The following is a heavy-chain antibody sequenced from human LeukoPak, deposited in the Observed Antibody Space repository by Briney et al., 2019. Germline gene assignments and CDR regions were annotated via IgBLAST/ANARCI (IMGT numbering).Heavy chain of an antibody. CDR2: INPNSGGT. V-gene: IGHV1-2*06. Sequence: GASVKVSCKASGYTFTGYYMHWVRQAPGQGLEWMGRINPNSGGTNYAQKFQGRVTMTRDTSISTAYMELSRLRSDDTAVYYCARREDYYDSSGYSFDYWGQGSLVTVSS. D-gene: IGHD3-22*01. CDR3: ARREDYYDSSGYSFDY. CDR1: GYTFTGYY. J-gene: IGHJ4*02.